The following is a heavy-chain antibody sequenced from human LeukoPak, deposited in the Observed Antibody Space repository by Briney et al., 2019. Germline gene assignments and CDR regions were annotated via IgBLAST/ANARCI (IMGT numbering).Heavy chain of an antibody. J-gene: IGHJ4*02. CDR1: GGSISSGDYC. CDR3: YFYDSSGPKDY. CDR2: IYYSWST. D-gene: IGHD3-22*01. Sequence: SETLSLTCTVSGGSISSGDYCWSWIRQPPGKGLEWIGYIYYSWSTYYNPSLKSRVTILADTSKNQFSLKLSSVTAADTAVYYCYFYDSSGPKDYWGQGTLVTVSS. V-gene: IGHV4-30-4*03.